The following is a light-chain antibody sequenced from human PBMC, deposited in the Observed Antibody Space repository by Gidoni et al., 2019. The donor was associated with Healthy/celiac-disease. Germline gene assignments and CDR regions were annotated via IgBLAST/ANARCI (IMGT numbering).Light chain of an antibody. Sequence: DIVMTPSPDSLAVSLGERAPINCKSSQSVLYSSNNKNYLAWYQQKPGQPPKLLIYWASTRESGVPDRFSGSGSGTDFTLTISSLQAEDVAVYYCQQYYSTPLTFGQGTKVEIK. CDR3: QQYYSTPLT. CDR2: WAS. J-gene: IGKJ1*01. CDR1: QSVLYSSNNKNY. V-gene: IGKV4-1*01.